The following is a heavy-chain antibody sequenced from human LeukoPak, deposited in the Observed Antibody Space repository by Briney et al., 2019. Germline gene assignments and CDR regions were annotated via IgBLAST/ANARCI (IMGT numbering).Heavy chain of an antibody. V-gene: IGHV3-7*01. Sequence: GGSLRLSCTASGFTFSRHWISWVRQTPGKGLEWVANIKEDGSEQYYVDSVKGRFTMSRDNAKSSLYLQMNSLRAEDTAVYYCARAYYYDSNRSYFDYWGQGTLVTVSS. D-gene: IGHD3-22*01. CDR1: GFTFSRHW. J-gene: IGHJ4*02. CDR3: ARAYYYDSNRSYFDY. CDR2: IKEDGSEQ.